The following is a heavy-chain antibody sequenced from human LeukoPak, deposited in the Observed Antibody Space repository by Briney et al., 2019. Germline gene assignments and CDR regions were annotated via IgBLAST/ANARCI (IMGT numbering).Heavy chain of an antibody. CDR3: ASGSGSYRTPYYYMDV. CDR1: GFTVSSNY. CDR2: IYSGGST. V-gene: IGHV3-53*01. Sequence: GGSLRLSCAASGFTVSSNYMSWVRQAPGKGLEWVSVIYSGGSTCYADSVKGRFTISRDNSKNTLYLQMNSLRAEDTAVYYCASGSGSYRTPYYYMDVWGTGTTVTVSS. J-gene: IGHJ6*03. D-gene: IGHD3-10*01.